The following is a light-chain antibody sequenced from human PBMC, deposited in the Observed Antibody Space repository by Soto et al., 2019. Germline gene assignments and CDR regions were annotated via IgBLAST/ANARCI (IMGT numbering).Light chain of an antibody. CDR3: QQSTSSVT. J-gene: IGKJ4*01. Sequence: ILLTQSPGTLSLSPGERATLSCRASQSVDNSNLAWYQQKPGQAPRLLIYGASSRATGIPDRFSGSGSGTDFTVTISRVEPEDFAVYFCQQSTSSVTFGGGTKVDIK. CDR1: QSVDNSN. V-gene: IGKV3-20*01. CDR2: GAS.